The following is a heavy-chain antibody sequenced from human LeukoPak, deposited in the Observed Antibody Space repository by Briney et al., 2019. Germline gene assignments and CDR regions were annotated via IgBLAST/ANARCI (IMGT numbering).Heavy chain of an antibody. V-gene: IGHV4-34*01. Sequence: SETLSLTCAVYGGSFSGYYWTWIRQPLGKGLEWIGEIHYSGSVTYNPSLETRVTISVDTSKNQFSLRINSVTAADTAVYYCARGQWFRAFWSRGTPVTVSS. CDR2: IHYSGSV. D-gene: IGHD3-10*01. J-gene: IGHJ4*02. CDR3: ARGQWFRAF. CDR1: GGSFSGYY.